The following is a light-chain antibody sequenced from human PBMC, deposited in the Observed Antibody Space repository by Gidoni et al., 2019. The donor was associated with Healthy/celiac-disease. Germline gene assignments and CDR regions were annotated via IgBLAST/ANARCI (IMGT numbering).Light chain of an antibody. V-gene: IGKV4-1*01. J-gene: IGKJ1*01. CDR2: WAS. CDR3: QQYYSTPWT. CDR1: RNY. Sequence: DIVMTQSPDSLAVSLGERATTNRNYLAWYQQKPGQPPTLLIYWASTRESGVPDRFSGSGSGTDFTLTISSLQAEDVAVYYCQQYYSTPWTFGQGTKVEIK.